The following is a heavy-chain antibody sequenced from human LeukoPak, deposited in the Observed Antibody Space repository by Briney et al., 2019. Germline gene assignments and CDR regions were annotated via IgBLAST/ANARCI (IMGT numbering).Heavy chain of an antibody. CDR3: ARGWSVQALYYFDY. V-gene: IGHV4-34*01. Sequence: SETLSLTCAVYGGSFSGYYWSWIRQPPGKGLEWIGENNHSGSTNCNPSLKSRVTISVDTSKNQFSLKLSSVTAADTAVYYCARGWSVQALYYFDYWGQGTLVTVSS. D-gene: IGHD3-3*01. CDR1: GGSFSGYY. J-gene: IGHJ4*02. CDR2: NNHSGST.